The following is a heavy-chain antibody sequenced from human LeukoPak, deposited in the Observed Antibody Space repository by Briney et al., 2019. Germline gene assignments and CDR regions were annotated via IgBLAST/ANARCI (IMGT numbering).Heavy chain of an antibody. Sequence: SETLSLTCTVSGASISSYYWNWLRQSPGKGLEWIGYIFYTGNTNYNPSLKSRVTISLDSSKNQFSLRLTSVTAADTAVYYCARQEYGGNSGFDYWGQGILVTVSS. D-gene: IGHD4-23*01. CDR3: ARQEYGGNSGFDY. J-gene: IGHJ4*02. V-gene: IGHV4-59*01. CDR1: GASISSYY. CDR2: IFYTGNT.